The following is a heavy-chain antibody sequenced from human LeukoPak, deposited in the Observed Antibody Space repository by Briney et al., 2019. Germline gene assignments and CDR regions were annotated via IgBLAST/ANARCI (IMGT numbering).Heavy chain of an antibody. CDR1: GFSSSSYG. V-gene: IGHV3-30*03. J-gene: IGHJ5*02. D-gene: IGHD3-10*02. Sequence: GGSLRLSCAASGFSSSSYGMHWVRQAPGKGLEWVAVISYDGSHIFHVDSVKGRFTISRDNSKITLYLQMDSLRVEDTAVYYCARYVMKGGLDLWGQGTLVTVSS. CDR2: ISYDGSHI. CDR3: ARYVMKGGLDL.